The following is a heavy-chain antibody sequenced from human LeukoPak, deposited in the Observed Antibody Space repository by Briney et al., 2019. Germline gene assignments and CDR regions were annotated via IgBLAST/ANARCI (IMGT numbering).Heavy chain of an antibody. V-gene: IGHV4-59*11. CDR1: GGYISSHY. J-gene: IGHJ4*02. Sequence: SETLSLTCSVSGGYISSHYWSWIRQPPGKGLEWIGHFHDSESTNYNPSLKSRVTISVDTSKNQFSLKLSSVTAADTAVYYCARGDPSGRPGIALDYWGQGTLVTVSS. D-gene: IGHD1-26*01. CDR2: FHDSEST. CDR3: ARGDPSGRPGIALDY.